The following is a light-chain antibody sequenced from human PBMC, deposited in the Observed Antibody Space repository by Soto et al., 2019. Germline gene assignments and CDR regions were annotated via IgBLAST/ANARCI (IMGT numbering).Light chain of an antibody. V-gene: IGLV3-21*02. CDR2: DDR. CDR1: DIGSKT. Sequence: SYELTQSPSVSVAPGQTAMITCGGNDIGSKTVHWYQQRPGQAPMLVVYDDRDRPSGIPERFSGSNSGSTATLTISRVEAGDEADYYCQVWDRSNNHVLFGGGTKLTVL. J-gene: IGLJ3*02. CDR3: QVWDRSNNHVL.